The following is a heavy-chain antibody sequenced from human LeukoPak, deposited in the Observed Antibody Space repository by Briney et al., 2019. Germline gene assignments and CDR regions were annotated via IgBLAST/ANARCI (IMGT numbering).Heavy chain of an antibody. D-gene: IGHD3-10*01. CDR1: GYSFTSYW. CDR3: ARYGSGTYRGSWFDT. Sequence: GESLKISCKGSGYSFTSYWIGWVRQMPGKGLEWMGIIYPDDSDTRYSSSFQGQVTISADKSISTSYLQWGSLKASDTAMYYCARYGSGTYRGSWFDTWGQGTLVTVSS. V-gene: IGHV5-51*01. J-gene: IGHJ5*02. CDR2: IYPDDSDT.